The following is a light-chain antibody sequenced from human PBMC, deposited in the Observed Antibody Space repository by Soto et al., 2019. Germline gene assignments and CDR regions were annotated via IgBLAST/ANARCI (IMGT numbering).Light chain of an antibody. V-gene: IGKV1-5*03. Sequence: DIQLTQSPSTLSASVGDRVTITCRASRSIINWLAWYQQKSGKGPKLLIYKASNLQTGVPSRFSGSGYGTEFPLTISSLQPDDVATYYCQQYSNHWTFGQETKVEIK. J-gene: IGKJ1*01. CDR2: KAS. CDR3: QQYSNHWT. CDR1: RSIINW.